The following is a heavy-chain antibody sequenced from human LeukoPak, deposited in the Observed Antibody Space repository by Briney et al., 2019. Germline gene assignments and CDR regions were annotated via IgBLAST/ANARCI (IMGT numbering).Heavy chain of an antibody. J-gene: IGHJ4*02. V-gene: IGHV4-59*01. CDR3: AGGRDGYSSIY. Sequence: PSETLSLTCTVSGGSISSYYWSWIRQPPGKGLEWIGYIYYSGSTNYNPSLKSRVTISVDTSKNQFSLKLSSVTTADTAVYYCAGGRDGYSSIYWGQGTLVTVSS. CDR2: IYYSGST. D-gene: IGHD6-6*01. CDR1: GGSISSYY.